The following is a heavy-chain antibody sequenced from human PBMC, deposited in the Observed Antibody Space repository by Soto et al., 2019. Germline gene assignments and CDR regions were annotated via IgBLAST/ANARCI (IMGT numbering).Heavy chain of an antibody. Sequence: ASVKVSCKASGYTFTGYYMHWVRQAPGQGLEWMGWINPNSGGTNYAQKFQGWVTMTRDTSISTAYMELSRLRSDDTAVYYCARAGQQWLSPSNWFDPWGQGTLVTVSS. J-gene: IGHJ5*02. CDR3: ARAGQQWLSPSNWFDP. D-gene: IGHD6-19*01. CDR2: INPNSGGT. V-gene: IGHV1-2*04. CDR1: GYTFTGYY.